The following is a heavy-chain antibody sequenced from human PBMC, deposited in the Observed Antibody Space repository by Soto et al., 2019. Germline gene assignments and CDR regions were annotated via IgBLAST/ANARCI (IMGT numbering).Heavy chain of an antibody. J-gene: IGHJ6*02. CDR2: ISTYNGDT. CDR1: GYTFTSDG. Sequence: QVHLVQSGAEAKKPGASVKVSCKASGYTFTSDGISWVRQAPGQGLEWMGWISTYNGDTNYAQKLHDRVTMTTDTSSDTAYMELRSLRSDDTAVYYCARLLSDDIGGRSAHHYGMYVWGQGTTVTVSS. V-gene: IGHV1-18*01. CDR3: ARLLSDDIGGRSAHHYGMYV. D-gene: IGHD3-16*01.